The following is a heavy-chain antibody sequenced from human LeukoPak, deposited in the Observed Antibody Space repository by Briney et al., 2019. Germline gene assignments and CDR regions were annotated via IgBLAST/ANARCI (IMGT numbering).Heavy chain of an antibody. CDR3: AKDSSGAYYYYYGMDV. V-gene: IGHV3-43D*03. D-gene: IGHD6-19*01. CDR2: ISWDGGST. CDR1: GFPFDDYA. J-gene: IGHJ6*02. Sequence: GGSLRLSCAASGFPFDDYAMHWVRQAPGKGLAWVSLISWDGGSTYYADSVKGRFTISRDNSKNSLYLQMNSLRAEDTALYYCAKDSSGAYYYYYGMDVWGQGTTVTVSS.